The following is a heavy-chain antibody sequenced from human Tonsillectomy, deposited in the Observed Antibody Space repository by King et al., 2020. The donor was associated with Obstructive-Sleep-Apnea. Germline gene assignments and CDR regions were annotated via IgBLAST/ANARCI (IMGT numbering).Heavy chain of an antibody. D-gene: IGHD2-15*01. CDR3: ARNRRGGNFYDY. CDR1: GGSITSSGYF. J-gene: IGHJ4*02. CDR2: IFYTGIT. Sequence: VQLQESGPGLVLPSQTLSLTCTVSGGSITSSGYFWNWIRHHPGKGLEWMGYIFYTGITYFNPSLKSRFSISVDRSTNQFSLTLNSVVAADTAVYFCARNRRGGNFYDYWGQGTLVTVSS. V-gene: IGHV4-31*03.